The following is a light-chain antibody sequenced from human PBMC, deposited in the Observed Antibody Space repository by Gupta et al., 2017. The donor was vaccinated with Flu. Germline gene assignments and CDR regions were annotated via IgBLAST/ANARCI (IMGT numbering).Light chain of an antibody. CDR3: QVWDSYTAVI. Sequence: SYELTQPLSVSVALGQTAKITCGGNNIGNKNVHWYQQKPGQAPGLVIYRDSNRPSGIPERFSGSNSGNTATLTISGAQAGDEADYYCQVWDSYTAVIFGGGTMVTVL. V-gene: IGLV3-9*01. J-gene: IGLJ2*01. CDR2: RDS. CDR1: NIGNKN.